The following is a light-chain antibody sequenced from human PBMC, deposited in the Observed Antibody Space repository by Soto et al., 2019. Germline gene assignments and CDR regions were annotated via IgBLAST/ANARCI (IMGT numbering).Light chain of an antibody. J-gene: IGKJ2*01. CDR3: HQCNSWPYT. CDR2: DSS. CDR1: QSVSSN. V-gene: IGKV3-15*01. Sequence: VMTQSPATLSLSPGERATLSCRASQSVSSNLVWYQQKPGQAPRLLIYDSSTRASGIPARFSGSGSGTEFTLTISSLQSEDFALYFCHQCNSWPYTFGHGTKLEIK.